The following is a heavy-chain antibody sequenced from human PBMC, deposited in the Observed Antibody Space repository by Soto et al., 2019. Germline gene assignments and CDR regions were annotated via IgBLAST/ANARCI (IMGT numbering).Heavy chain of an antibody. J-gene: IGHJ4*02. D-gene: IGHD3-22*01. CDR2: ISYDGSNK. CDR1: GFTFSSYC. Sequence: PGGSLRLSCAASGFTFSSYCMHWVRQAPGKGLEWVAVISYDGSNKYYADSVKGRFTISRDNSKNTLYLQMNSLRAEDTAVYYCALIPSDGIVVVEGDCWGQGTLVTVSS. CDR3: ALIPSDGIVVVEGDC. V-gene: IGHV3-30*03.